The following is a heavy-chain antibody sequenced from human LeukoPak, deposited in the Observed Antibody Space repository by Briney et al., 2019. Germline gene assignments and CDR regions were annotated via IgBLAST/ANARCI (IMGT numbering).Heavy chain of an antibody. J-gene: IGHJ4*02. Sequence: GGSLRLSCAASGFTFSSYSMNWVRQAPGKGLEWVSSISSSSYIYYADSVKGRFTISRDNAKNTLYLQMNSLRAEDTAVYYCARESRGYSGYDSYWGQGTLVTVSS. V-gene: IGHV3-21*01. D-gene: IGHD5-12*01. CDR1: GFTFSSYS. CDR3: ARESRGYSGYDSY. CDR2: ISSSSYI.